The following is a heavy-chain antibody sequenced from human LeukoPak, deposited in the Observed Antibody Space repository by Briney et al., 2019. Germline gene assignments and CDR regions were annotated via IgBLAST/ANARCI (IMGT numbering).Heavy chain of an antibody. CDR1: GGSISSYY. J-gene: IGHJ4*02. CDR2: IYYSGST. V-gene: IGHV4-59*01. D-gene: IGHD3-16*02. CDR3: ARAYYDYVWGSYPMDY. Sequence: PSETLSLTCTVSGGSISSYYWSWIRQPPGKGLEWIGYIYYSGSTNYNPSLKSRVTISVDTSKNQFSLKLSSVTAADTAVYYCARAYYDYVWGSYPMDYWGQGTLVTASS.